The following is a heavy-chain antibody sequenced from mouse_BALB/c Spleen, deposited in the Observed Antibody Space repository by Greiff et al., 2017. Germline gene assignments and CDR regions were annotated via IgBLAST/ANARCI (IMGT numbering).Heavy chain of an antibody. Sequence: EVQLVESGGGLVKPGGSLKLSCAASGFTFSSYAMSWVRQTPEKRLEWVASISSGGSTYYPDSVKGRFTISRDNARNILYLQMSSLRSEDTAMYYCARGGYASFDVWGAGTTVTVSS. CDR2: ISSGGST. D-gene: IGHD2-2*01. CDR3: ARGGYASFDV. CDR1: GFTFSSYA. J-gene: IGHJ1*01. V-gene: IGHV5-6-5*01.